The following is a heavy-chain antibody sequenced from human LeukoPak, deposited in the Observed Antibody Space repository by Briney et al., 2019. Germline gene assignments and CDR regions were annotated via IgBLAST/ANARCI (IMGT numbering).Heavy chain of an antibody. CDR3: AKDPYYYGSGSYYKDTLRNFDY. V-gene: IGHV3-23*01. CDR2: ISGSGGST. D-gene: IGHD3-10*01. J-gene: IGHJ4*02. CDR1: GFTFSSYA. Sequence: PGGSLRLSCAASGFTFSSYAMSWVRQAPGKGLEWVSAISGSGGSTYYADSVKGRFTISRDNSKNTLYLQMNSLRAEDTAVYYCAKDPYYYGSGSYYKDTLRNFDYWGQGTLVTVSS.